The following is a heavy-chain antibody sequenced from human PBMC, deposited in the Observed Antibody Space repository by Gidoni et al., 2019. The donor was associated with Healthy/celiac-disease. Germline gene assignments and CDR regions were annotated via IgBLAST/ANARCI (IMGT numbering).Heavy chain of an antibody. V-gene: IGHV3-33*01. D-gene: IGHD3-22*01. J-gene: IGHJ4*02. CDR1: GFTFSSYG. CDR3: ARNAHYYDSSGYYSH. CDR2: IWYDGSNK. Sequence: QVQLVESGGGVVQPGRSLRLSCAASGFTFSSYGMHWVRQAPGKGLEWVAVIWYDGSNKYYADSVKGRFTISRDNSKNTLYLQMNSLRAEDTAVYYCARNAHYYDSSGYYSHWGQGTLVTVSS.